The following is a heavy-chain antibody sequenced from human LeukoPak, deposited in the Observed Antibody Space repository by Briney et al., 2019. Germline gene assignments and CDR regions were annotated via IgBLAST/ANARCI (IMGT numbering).Heavy chain of an antibody. J-gene: IGHJ4*02. Sequence: TGGSLRLSCAASGFSFNTYAMSWVRQAPGKGLEWVSSISSGGSNTYYADSVKGRFTISRDNSKNTLYLQMNSLRAEDTAIYYCATGGSGYDLRSENWGQGTLVTVSS. V-gene: IGHV3-23*01. D-gene: IGHD5-12*01. CDR1: GFSFNTYA. CDR2: ISSGGSNT. CDR3: ATGGSGYDLRSEN.